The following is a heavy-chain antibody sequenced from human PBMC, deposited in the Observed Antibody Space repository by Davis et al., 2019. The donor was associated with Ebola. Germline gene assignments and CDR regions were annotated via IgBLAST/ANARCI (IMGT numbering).Heavy chain of an antibody. CDR2: MNPNSGNT. CDR3: ARGPRGFDY. Sequence: ASVKVSCKASGYTFTGYYMHWVRQAPGQGLEWMGWMNPNSGNTGYAQKFQGRVTMTRNTSISTAYMELSSLRSEDTAVYYCARGPRGFDYWGQGTLVTVSS. CDR1: GYTFTGYY. J-gene: IGHJ4*02. V-gene: IGHV1-8*02.